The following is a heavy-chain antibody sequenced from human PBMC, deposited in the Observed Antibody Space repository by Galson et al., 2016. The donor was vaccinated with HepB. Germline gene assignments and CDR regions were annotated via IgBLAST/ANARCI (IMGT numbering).Heavy chain of an antibody. D-gene: IGHD2-8*02. CDR2: ISYDGSNK. V-gene: IGHV3-30*04. CDR3: ARDRARLTGFDY. J-gene: IGHJ4*02. Sequence: SLRLSCAASGFTFSSYTMHWVRQAPGKGLEWVAVISYDGSNKYYADSVKGRFTISRDNSKNTLFLQMNSLRAEDTAVYCCARDRARLTGFDYWGQGTLVTVSS. CDR1: GFTFSSYT.